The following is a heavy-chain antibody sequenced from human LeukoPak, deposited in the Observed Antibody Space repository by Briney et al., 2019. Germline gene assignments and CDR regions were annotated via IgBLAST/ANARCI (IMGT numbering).Heavy chain of an antibody. CDR2: ISSSGTTI. Sequence: GGSLRLSCAASGFSFNDYYMTWIRRAPGKGLEWVSYISSSGTTIYYADSVKGRFTISRDNAKNSLYLQMNSLKTEDTAVYYCTTDRVVEYSSSSGLLGYWGQGTLVTVSS. J-gene: IGHJ4*02. CDR1: GFSFNDYY. D-gene: IGHD6-6*01. V-gene: IGHV3-11*01. CDR3: TTDRVVEYSSSSGLLGY.